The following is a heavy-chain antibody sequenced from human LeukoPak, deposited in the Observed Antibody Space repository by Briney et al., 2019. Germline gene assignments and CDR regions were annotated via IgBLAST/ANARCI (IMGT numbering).Heavy chain of an antibody. CDR1: GFIFSDYY. CDR2: IISSSSYT. Sequence: PGGSLRLSCAASGFIFSDYYMSWIRQAPGKGLEWVSFIISSSSYTNYADSVKGRFTISRDNAKNTQYLQMDSLRAEDTAVYYCSGCSSSSCYAGGIDIWGQGTMVTVSS. D-gene: IGHD2-2*01. J-gene: IGHJ3*02. CDR3: SGCSSSSCYAGGIDI. V-gene: IGHV3-11*06.